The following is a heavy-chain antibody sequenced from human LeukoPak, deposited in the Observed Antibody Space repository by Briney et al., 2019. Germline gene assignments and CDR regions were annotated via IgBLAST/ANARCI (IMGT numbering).Heavy chain of an antibody. CDR3: ARSAEISGYWPKVVVDV. D-gene: IGHD3-22*01. J-gene: IGHJ6*02. Sequence: ASVKVSCKAAGYTFNNYDINWLRQATGQGLEWMGGMKPNTGKTGYAQNFQGRVTMTSNTSISTAYMELSSLRSDDTAVYYCARSAEISGYWPKVVVDVWGQGTTVTVSS. CDR2: MKPNTGKT. V-gene: IGHV1-8*01. CDR1: GYTFNNYD.